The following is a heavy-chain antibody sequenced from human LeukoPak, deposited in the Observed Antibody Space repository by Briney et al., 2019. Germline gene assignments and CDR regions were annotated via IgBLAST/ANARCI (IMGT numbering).Heavy chain of an antibody. CDR1: GFEFSIHD. CDR2: ISGRGTDT. Sequence: GGSLRLSCVVSGFEFSIHDMSWGRQAPGKGPEWVSSISGRGTDTYYRDSVKGRFTISRDTSKNTLYMQMNNLRVEDTALYYCVKGFHFDWWGQGTLVTVSS. V-gene: IGHV3-23*01. J-gene: IGHJ4*02. CDR3: VKGFHFDW.